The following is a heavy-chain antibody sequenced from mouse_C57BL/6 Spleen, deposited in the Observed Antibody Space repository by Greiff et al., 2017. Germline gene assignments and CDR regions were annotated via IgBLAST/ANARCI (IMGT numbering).Heavy chain of an antibody. Sequence: VQLQQSGPELVKPGASVKISCKASGYTFTDYYMNWVKQSHGKSLEWIGDINPNNGGTSYNQKFKGKATLTVDKSSSTAYMELRSLTSEDSAVYYCARWEDGYFRDYWGQGTTLTVSS. CDR1: GYTFTDYY. CDR2: INPNNGGT. CDR3: ARWEDGYFRDY. D-gene: IGHD2-3*01. J-gene: IGHJ2*01. V-gene: IGHV1-26*01.